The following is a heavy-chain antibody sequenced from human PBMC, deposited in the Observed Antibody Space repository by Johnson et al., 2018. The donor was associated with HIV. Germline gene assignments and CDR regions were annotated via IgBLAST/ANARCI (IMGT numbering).Heavy chain of an antibody. CDR2: ISYDGSNK. D-gene: IGHD1-26*01. V-gene: IGHV3-30*04. CDR1: GFTFSSYA. Sequence: VQVVESGGGVVQPGRSLRLSCAASGFTFSSYAMHWVRPAPGKGLEWVAVISYDGSNKYYADSVKGRFTISRDNSKNTLYLQMNSLRAEDKAVYYCAKDMYSGSYRGDAFEIWGQGTMVTVSS. J-gene: IGHJ3*02. CDR3: AKDMYSGSYRGDAFEI.